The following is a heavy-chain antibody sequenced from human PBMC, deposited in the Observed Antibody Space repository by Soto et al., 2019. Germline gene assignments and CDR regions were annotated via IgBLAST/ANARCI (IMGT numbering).Heavy chain of an antibody. CDR2: ISGSGGST. CDR3: AKNGDFDYDAFDV. D-gene: IGHD3-16*01. J-gene: IGHJ3*01. Sequence: PVGSLRLSCAASGFTFSSYAMSWVRQAPGKGLEWVSAISGSGGSTYYADSVKGRFSISRDNSKNTLYLQMDTLRAEDTAVYYCAKNGDFDYDAFDVWGQGTVVTVSS. V-gene: IGHV3-23*01. CDR1: GFTFSSYA.